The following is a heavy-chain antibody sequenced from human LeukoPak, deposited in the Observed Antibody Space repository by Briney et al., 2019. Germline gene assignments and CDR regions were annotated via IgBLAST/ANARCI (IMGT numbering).Heavy chain of an antibody. V-gene: IGHV3-23*01. J-gene: IGHJ3*02. D-gene: IGHD3-22*01. CDR1: GFTFSSYA. Sequence: PGGSLRLSCAASGFTFSSYAMSWVRQAPGKGLEWVSAISGSGGSTYYADSVKGRFTISRDNAKNSLYLQMNSLRAEDTAVYYCARPLDSSGYYYGAFDIWGQGTMVTVSS. CDR2: ISGSGGST. CDR3: ARPLDSSGYYYGAFDI.